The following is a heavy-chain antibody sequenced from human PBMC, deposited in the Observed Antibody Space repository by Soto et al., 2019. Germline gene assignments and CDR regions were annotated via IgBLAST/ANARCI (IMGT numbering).Heavy chain of an antibody. D-gene: IGHD3-10*02. CDR1: NGSIGNYY. CDR2: IYNTGST. CDR3: ARSPDLYSVPWFDL. J-gene: IGHJ5*02. V-gene: IGHV4-4*07. Sequence: PSETLSLTCTVFNGSIGNYYWTWVRQPAGKGLEWIGQIYNTGSTTFNPSLKNRVTMSIDTSNNQFSLTMSSVTAADTALYFCARSPDLYSVPWFDLWGQGTLVTVSS.